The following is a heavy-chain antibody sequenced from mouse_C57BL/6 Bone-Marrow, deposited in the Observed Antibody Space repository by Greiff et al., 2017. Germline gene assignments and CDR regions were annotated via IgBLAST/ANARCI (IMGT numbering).Heavy chain of an antibody. J-gene: IGHJ4*01. D-gene: IGHD2-3*01. V-gene: IGHV1-37*01. CDR3: ARLDGYPYYYAMDY. Sequence: VQLKQSGPELVKPGASVKISCKASGYSFTGYFMNWVKQSHGKSLEWIGRMNPYNGDTFYNQKFKGKATLTVDKASSTAHMELMSLTSEVFAVYYCARLDGYPYYYAMDYWGQGTSVTVSS. CDR2: MNPYNGDT. CDR1: GYSFTGYF.